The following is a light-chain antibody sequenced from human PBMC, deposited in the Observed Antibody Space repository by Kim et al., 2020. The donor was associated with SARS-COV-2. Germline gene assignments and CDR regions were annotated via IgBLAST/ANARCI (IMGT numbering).Light chain of an antibody. Sequence: RQTTTITCTGNRNNRGHHGAAWLRQHPGHPPQLLSYTTDNRPSAISERFSASRSANTASLTITGLQPEDEADYYCSSWDSSLSAWVFGGGTQLTVL. CDR3: SSWDSSLSAWV. J-gene: IGLJ3*02. CDR2: TTD. V-gene: IGLV10-54*04. CDR1: RNNRGHHG.